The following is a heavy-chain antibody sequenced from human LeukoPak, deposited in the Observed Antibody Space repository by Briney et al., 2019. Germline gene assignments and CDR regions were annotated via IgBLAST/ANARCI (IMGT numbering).Heavy chain of an antibody. D-gene: IGHD2-8*01. CDR3: ARGDCTNGVCYRLHDY. V-gene: IGHV1-18*01. J-gene: IGHJ4*02. CDR2: ISAYNGNT. Sequence: APVKVSFKASVYTFTSYGISWVRQAPGQGLEWMGWISAYNGNTNYAQKLQGRVTMTTDTSTSTAYMELRSLRSDDTAVYYCARGDCTNGVCYRLHDYWGQGTLVTVSS. CDR1: VYTFTSYG.